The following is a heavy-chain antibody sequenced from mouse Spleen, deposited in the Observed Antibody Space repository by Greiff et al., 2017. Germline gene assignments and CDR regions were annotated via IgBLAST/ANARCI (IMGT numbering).Heavy chain of an antibody. CDR2: IWSDGST. J-gene: IGHJ4*01. CDR1: GFSLTSYG. Sequence: QVQLKESGPGLVAPSQSLSITCTVSGFSLTSYGVHWVRQPPGKGLEWLVVIWSDGSTTYNSALKSRLSISKDNSKSQVFLKMNSLQTDDTAMYYCARNKNGHYYAMDYWGQGTSVTVSS. V-gene: IGHV2-6*02. CDR3: ARNKNGHYYAMDY.